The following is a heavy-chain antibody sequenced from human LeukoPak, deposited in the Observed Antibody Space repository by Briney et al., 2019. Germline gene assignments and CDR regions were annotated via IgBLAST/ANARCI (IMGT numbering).Heavy chain of an antibody. CDR1: GYTLTELS. J-gene: IGHJ4*02. CDR3: ATDSWSSGWPFDY. CDR2: FDPEDGET. Sequence: ASVKVSCKVSGYTLTELSMHWVRQAPGKGLEWMGGFDPEDGETIYAQKFQGRVTMTEDTSTDTAYMELSSLRPEDTAVYYCATDSWSSGWPFDYWGQGTLVTVSS. V-gene: IGHV1-24*01. D-gene: IGHD6-19*01.